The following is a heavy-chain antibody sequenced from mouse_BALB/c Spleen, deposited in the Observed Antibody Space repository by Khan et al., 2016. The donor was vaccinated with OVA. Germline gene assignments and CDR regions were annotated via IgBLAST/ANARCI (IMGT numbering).Heavy chain of an antibody. V-gene: IGHV5-6-4*01. Sequence: EVELVESGGGLVNPGGSLILSCAASGFSFSSYTMSWVRQTPEKRLEWVATISSGSTYTFYPVSVKGRFTISRDNAKNTLYLQRNRLRSVDAAMSCSTRDGNCADWDFGVWGAGTTVTVSS. CDR2: ISSGSTYT. J-gene: IGHJ1*01. D-gene: IGHD2-1*01. CDR1: GFSFSSYT. CDR3: TRDGNCADWDFGV.